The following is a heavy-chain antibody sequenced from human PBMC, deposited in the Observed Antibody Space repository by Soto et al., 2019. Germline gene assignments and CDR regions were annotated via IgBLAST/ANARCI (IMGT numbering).Heavy chain of an antibody. J-gene: IGHJ6*03. CDR2: INPNSGGT. CDR3: ARTKPLHDYYFLDV. CDR1: GYTFTGYY. Sequence: ASVKVSCKASGYTFTGYYMHWVRQAPGQGLEWMGWINPNSGGTNYAQKFQGRVTMTRDTSISTAYMELSRLRSDDTAVYYCARTKPLHDYYFLDVWGQGTTVTVSS. V-gene: IGHV1-2*02.